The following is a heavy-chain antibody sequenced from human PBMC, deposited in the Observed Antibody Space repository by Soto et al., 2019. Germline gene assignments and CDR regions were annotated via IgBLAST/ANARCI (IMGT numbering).Heavy chain of an antibody. CDR1: GGSISSSSYY. Sequence: PSETLSLTCTVSGGSISSSSYYWGWIRQPPGKGLEWIGSIYYSGSTYYNPSLKSRVTISVDTSKNQFSLKLSSVTAAYTAVYYCARHGREGVLRYFDWSPFDYWGQGTLVTVSS. V-gene: IGHV4-39*01. J-gene: IGHJ4*02. CDR2: IYYSGST. CDR3: ARHGREGVLRYFDWSPFDY. D-gene: IGHD3-9*01.